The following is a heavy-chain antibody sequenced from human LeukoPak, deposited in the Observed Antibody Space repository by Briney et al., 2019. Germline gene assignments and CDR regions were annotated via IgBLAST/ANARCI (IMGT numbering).Heavy chain of an antibody. D-gene: IGHD3-16*01. CDR3: ARDHLYYEISGPRFDY. J-gene: IGHJ4*02. CDR2: ISSSSIYI. Sequence: GGSLRLSCAASGFTFSSYSMNWVRQAPGKGLEWVSSISSSSIYIYYADSLKGRFTISRDNAKNSLYLQMNSLRVEDTAVYFCARDHLYYEISGPRFDYWGQGTRVTVSS. CDR1: GFTFSSYS. V-gene: IGHV3-21*01.